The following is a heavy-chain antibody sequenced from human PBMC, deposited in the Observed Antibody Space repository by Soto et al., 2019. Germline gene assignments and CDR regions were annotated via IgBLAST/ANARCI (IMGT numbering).Heavy chain of an antibody. CDR1: GFTFSSYA. V-gene: IGHV3-23*01. J-gene: IGHJ4*02. D-gene: IGHD6-6*01. CDR2: ISGSGGST. CDR3: AKLDHRQNIAARDY. Sequence: EVQLLETGGGLVQPGGSLRLSCAASGFTFSSYAMSWVRQAPGKRLEWVSAISGSGGSTYYEDSVKGRFTISRDNSKNTLYLQMNSLRAEDMAVYYCAKLDHRQNIAARDYWGQGTLVNVSS.